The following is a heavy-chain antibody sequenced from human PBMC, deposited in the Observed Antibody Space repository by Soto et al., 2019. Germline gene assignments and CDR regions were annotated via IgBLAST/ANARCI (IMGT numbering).Heavy chain of an antibody. D-gene: IGHD6-13*01. CDR3: ARVAPEYSSTPRRFDF. V-gene: IGHV3-23*01. CDR2: ISGSGGSI. CDR1: GFTFGIYA. Sequence: GGSLRLSCAASGFTFGIYAMSWVRQAPGKGLEWVSSISGSGGSIYYAHSVKGRFTISRDKTKNTLDLQMNSLRAEDTAVYHCARVAPEYSSTPRRFDFWGQGTLVTVS. J-gene: IGHJ4*02.